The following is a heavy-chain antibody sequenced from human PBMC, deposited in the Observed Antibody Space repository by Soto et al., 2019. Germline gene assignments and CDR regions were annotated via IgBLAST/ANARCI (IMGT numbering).Heavy chain of an antibody. V-gene: IGHV1-69*13. Sequence: GASVKVSCKASGGTFSSYAISWVRLAPGQGLEWMGGIIPIFGTANYAQKFQGRVTITADESTSTAYMELSSLRSEDTAVYYCAKRIAAAGSSGDYYYGMDVWGQGTTVTVSS. J-gene: IGHJ6*02. D-gene: IGHD6-13*01. CDR3: AKRIAAAGSSGDYYYGMDV. CDR1: GGTFSSYA. CDR2: IIPIFGTA.